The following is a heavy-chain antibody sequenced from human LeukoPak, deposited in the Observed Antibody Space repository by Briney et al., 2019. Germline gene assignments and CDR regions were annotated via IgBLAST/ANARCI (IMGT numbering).Heavy chain of an antibody. Sequence: GGTLRLSCAASGFTFNSYGMSWVRQAPGKGPEWVSAISGNGASTYFADSVKGRFTTSRDNSKNTLYLQMNSLRAEDTAVYYCAKPFGSLQWGFDYWGQGTLVTVSS. CDR3: AKPFGSLQWGFDY. V-gene: IGHV3-23*01. D-gene: IGHD3-3*01. CDR2: ISGNGAST. J-gene: IGHJ4*02. CDR1: GFTFNSYG.